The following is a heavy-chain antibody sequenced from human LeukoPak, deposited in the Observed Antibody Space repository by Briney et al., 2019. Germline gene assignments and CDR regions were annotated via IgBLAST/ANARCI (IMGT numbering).Heavy chain of an antibody. D-gene: IGHD2-2*01. Sequence: SETLSLTCTVSGGSISSGSYYWSWIRQPAGKGLEWIGRIYTSGSTNYNPSLKSRVTISVDTPKNQFSLKLSSVTAADTAVYYCAREPPEYCSSTSCYAGGDRDYFDYWGQGTLVTVSS. CDR2: IYTSGST. V-gene: IGHV4-61*02. J-gene: IGHJ4*02. CDR1: GGSISSGSYY. CDR3: AREPPEYCSSTSCYAGGDRDYFDY.